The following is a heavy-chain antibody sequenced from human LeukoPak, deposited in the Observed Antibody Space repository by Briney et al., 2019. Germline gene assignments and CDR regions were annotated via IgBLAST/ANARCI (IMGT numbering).Heavy chain of an antibody. Sequence: GGSLRLSCAASGFTFSSYGMHWVRQAPGKGLEWVAFIRCDGSNKYYADSVKGRFTISRDNSKNTLYLQMNSLRAEDTAVYYCAKDLAVAGIYYYYYMDVWGKGTTVTVSS. CDR2: IRCDGSNK. J-gene: IGHJ6*03. CDR3: AKDLAVAGIYYYYYMDV. D-gene: IGHD6-19*01. V-gene: IGHV3-30*02. CDR1: GFTFSSYG.